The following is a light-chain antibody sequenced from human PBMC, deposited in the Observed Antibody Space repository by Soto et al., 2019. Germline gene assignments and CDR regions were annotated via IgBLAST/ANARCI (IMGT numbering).Light chain of an antibody. V-gene: IGKV3-15*01. CDR3: HRYNNWPPWT. CDR2: GAS. Sequence: ETVMTQSPATLSVSPGERATLSCRASQSVRSNLAWYQQKPGQAPRLLIYGASTRATGIPARFSGSGSGTEFTLTISSLQSEDFAVYYCHRYNNWPPWTFGQGTKVEIK. CDR1: QSVRSN. J-gene: IGKJ1*01.